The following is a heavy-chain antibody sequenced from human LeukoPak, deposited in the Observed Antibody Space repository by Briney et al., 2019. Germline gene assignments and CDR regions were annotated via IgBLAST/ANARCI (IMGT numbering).Heavy chain of an antibody. CDR3: ARVLRGIAAAGTRWFDP. J-gene: IGHJ5*02. D-gene: IGHD6-13*01. Sequence: GASVKVSCKASGYTFTGYYMHWVRQAPGQGLEWMGRINPNSGGTNYAQKFQGRVTMTRDTSISTAYMELSRLRSDDTAVYYCARVLRGIAAAGTRWFDPWGQGTLVTVSS. CDR1: GYTFTGYY. CDR2: INPNSGGT. V-gene: IGHV1-2*06.